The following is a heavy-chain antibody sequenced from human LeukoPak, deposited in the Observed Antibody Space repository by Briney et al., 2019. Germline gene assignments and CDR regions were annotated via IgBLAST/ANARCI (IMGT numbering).Heavy chain of an antibody. CDR1: GFTFDDYG. V-gene: IGHV3-20*04. D-gene: IGHD2-2*02. CDR2: INWNGGST. J-gene: IGHJ6*03. Sequence: PGGSLRLSCAAPGFTFDDYGMSWVRQAPGKGLEWVSGINWNGGSTGYADSVKGRFTISRDNAKNSLYLQMNSLRAEDTALYYCARVVSQLLYDYYYYYMDVWGKGTTVTVSS. CDR3: ARVVSQLLYDYYYYYMDV.